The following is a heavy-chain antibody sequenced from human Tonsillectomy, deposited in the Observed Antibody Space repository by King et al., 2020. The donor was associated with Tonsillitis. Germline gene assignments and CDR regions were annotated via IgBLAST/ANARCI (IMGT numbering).Heavy chain of an antibody. CDR3: AKAPTHYYYDSSGSSY. D-gene: IGHD3-22*01. Sequence: VQLVESGGGLVQPGGSLRLSCAASGFTFSSYAMSWVRQAPGKGLEWVSAISGSGGSKYYADSVKGRFTISRDNSKNTLYLQMNSLRAEDTAVYYCAKAPTHYYYDSSGSSYWGQGTLVTVSS. J-gene: IGHJ4*02. CDR1: GFTFSSYA. CDR2: ISGSGGSK. V-gene: IGHV3-23*04.